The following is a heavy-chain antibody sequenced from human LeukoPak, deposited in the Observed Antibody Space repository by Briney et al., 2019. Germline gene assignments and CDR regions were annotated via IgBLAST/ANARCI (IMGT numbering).Heavy chain of an antibody. D-gene: IGHD4-17*01. Sequence: SETLSLTCTVSGGSISSYYWSWVRQPPGKGLEWIGYIDYSGNTDYNPSLKSRVTISVDTSKNQFSLKLSSVTAADTAVYYCAREGLYGDYVWSLDYWGQGTLVTVSS. V-gene: IGHV4-59*01. CDR1: GGSISSYY. J-gene: IGHJ4*02. CDR2: IDYSGNT. CDR3: AREGLYGDYVWSLDY.